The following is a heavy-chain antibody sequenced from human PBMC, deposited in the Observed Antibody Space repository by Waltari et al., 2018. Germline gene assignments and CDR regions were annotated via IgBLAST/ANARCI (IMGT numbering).Heavy chain of an antibody. Sequence: QVQLVQSGAEVMKPGSSVKVSCKASGGTFSSYAISWVRQAPGQGLEWMGGIIPNFGTANYAQKFQGRVTITADKSTSTAYMELSSLRSEDTAVYYCAVGGGSGSYRVTYYFDYWGQGTLVTVSS. CDR3: AVGGGSGSYRVTYYFDY. J-gene: IGHJ4*02. V-gene: IGHV1-69*14. D-gene: IGHD3-10*01. CDR2: IIPNFGTA. CDR1: GGTFSSYA.